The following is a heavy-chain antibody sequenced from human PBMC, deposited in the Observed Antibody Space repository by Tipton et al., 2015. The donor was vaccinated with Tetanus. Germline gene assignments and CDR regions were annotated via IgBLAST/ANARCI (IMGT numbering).Heavy chain of an antibody. CDR2: SYYVGSP. J-gene: IGHJ5*02. V-gene: IGHV4-59*02. Sequence: TLSLTCSVSGTSVRSFYWSWIRQSPGKAPEWIGYSYYVGSPNHNPSLKGRVSISRDTSTNQVSLKLTSVTAADTAVYYCVRGGVFATIGGVIEDWFDPWGQGILVTVSP. CDR1: GTSVRSFY. D-gene: IGHD3-16*02. CDR3: VRGGVFATIGGVIEDWFDP.